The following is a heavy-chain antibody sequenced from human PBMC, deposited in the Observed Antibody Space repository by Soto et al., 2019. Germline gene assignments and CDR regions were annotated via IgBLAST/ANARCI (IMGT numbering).Heavy chain of an antibody. V-gene: IGHV4-59*01. D-gene: IGHD3-22*01. J-gene: IGHJ4*02. CDR1: GGSISSYY. Sequence: PSETLSLTCTVSGGSISSYYWSWIRQPPGKGLEWIGYIYYSGSTNYNPSLKSRVTISVDTSKNQFSLKLSSVTAADTAVYYCAREGSGYSLSPNYFDYWGQGTLVTVSS. CDR3: AREGSGYSLSPNYFDY. CDR2: IYYSGST.